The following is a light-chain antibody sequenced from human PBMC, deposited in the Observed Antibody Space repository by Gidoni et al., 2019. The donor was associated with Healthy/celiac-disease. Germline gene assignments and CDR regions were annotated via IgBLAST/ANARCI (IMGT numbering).Light chain of an antibody. Sequence: QSVLTQPPSASGTPGQRVTISCSGSISTIGSNTVNWYQQRPGTAPKLLIYSNNQRPSGVPDRFSGSKSGTSASLAISGLQSEDEADYYCAAWDDSLNGWVFGGGTKLTVL. CDR2: SNN. J-gene: IGLJ3*02. CDR3: AAWDDSLNGWV. V-gene: IGLV1-44*01. CDR1: ISTIGSNT.